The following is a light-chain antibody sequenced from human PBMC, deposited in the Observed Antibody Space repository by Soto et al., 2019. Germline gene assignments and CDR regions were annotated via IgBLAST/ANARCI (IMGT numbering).Light chain of an antibody. V-gene: IGKV3-11*01. CDR2: GAS. Sequence: EVVLTQSPATLSLSPGDRSTLSCMASQSVGGNVAWYQQIPGQPPKLLIFGASSRATGIADKFSGSGSGTDFTLTISSLEPEDFAVYYCQQRSNWPWTFGQGTQVEIK. CDR3: QQRSNWPWT. CDR1: QSVGGN. J-gene: IGKJ1*01.